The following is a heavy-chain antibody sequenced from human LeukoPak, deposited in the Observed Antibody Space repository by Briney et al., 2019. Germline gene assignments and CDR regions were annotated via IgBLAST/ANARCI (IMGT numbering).Heavy chain of an antibody. D-gene: IGHD3-10*01. CDR2: FDPEDGET. CDR1: GYTLTELS. Sequence: GASVKVSCKVSGYTLTELSMHWVRQAPGKGLEWMGGFDPEDGETIYAQKFQGRVTMTEDTSTDTAYMELSSLRSEDTAVYYCATTYYYGSESYYTPFDYWGQGTLVTVSS. CDR3: ATTYYYGSESYYTPFDY. J-gene: IGHJ4*02. V-gene: IGHV1-24*01.